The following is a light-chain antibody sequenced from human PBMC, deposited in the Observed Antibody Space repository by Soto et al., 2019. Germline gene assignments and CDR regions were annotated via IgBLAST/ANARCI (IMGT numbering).Light chain of an antibody. J-gene: IGKJ1*01. Sequence: EIVLTQSPGTLSWSPVEIGSLSFRASQSVSSSYLAWYQQIPGQAPRLLINDASRRATGIPDRFSGSGSGTDFTLTISRLEPQDFAVYYCQQYGSSPPTFGQGTKVDIK. CDR1: QSVSSSY. CDR3: QQYGSSPPT. V-gene: IGKV3-20*01. CDR2: DAS.